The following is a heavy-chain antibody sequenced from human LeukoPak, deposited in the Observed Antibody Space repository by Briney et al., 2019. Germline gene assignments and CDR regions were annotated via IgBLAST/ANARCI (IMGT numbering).Heavy chain of an antibody. CDR2: IYYSGST. CDR1: GGSISSSSYY. Sequence: PSQTLSLTCTVSGGSISSSSYYWGWIRQPPGKGLEWIGSIYYSGSTYYNPSLKSRVTISVDTSKNQFSLKLSSVTAADTAVYYCARLGSSTMFDPWGQGTLVTVSS. D-gene: IGHD2-2*01. CDR3: ARLGSSTMFDP. V-gene: IGHV4-39*01. J-gene: IGHJ5*02.